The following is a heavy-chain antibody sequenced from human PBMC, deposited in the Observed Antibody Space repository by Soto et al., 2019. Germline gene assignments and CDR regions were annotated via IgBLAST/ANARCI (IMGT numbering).Heavy chain of an antibody. CDR3: ARAGWNYGGGVDY. CDR2: IYYSGST. J-gene: IGHJ4*02. Sequence: QVQLQESGPGLVKPSQTLSLTCTVSGGSISSGDYYWSWIRQPPGKGLEWIGYIYYSGSTYYNPSLKSRVTLAVDPSKNQFSLKLSSVTAPDPAVYYFARAGWNYGGGVDYWGQGTLVTVSS. D-gene: IGHD1-7*01. CDR1: GGSISSGDYY. V-gene: IGHV4-30-4*01.